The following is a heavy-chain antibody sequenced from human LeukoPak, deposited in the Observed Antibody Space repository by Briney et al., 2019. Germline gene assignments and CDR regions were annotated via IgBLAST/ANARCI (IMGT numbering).Heavy chain of an antibody. CDR2: LSGSGGST. J-gene: IGHJ4*02. Sequence: GGSLRLSCAASGFTFSDYAMSWVRQAPGKGLEWVSGLSGSGGSTFYADSVRGRFTISRDNSKNTLYLRMTSLRAEDTAVYFCATSPNYYGSYGYKDYWGQGTLVTVSS. V-gene: IGHV3-23*01. CDR1: GFTFSDYA. D-gene: IGHD3-22*01. CDR3: ATSPNYYGSYGYKDY.